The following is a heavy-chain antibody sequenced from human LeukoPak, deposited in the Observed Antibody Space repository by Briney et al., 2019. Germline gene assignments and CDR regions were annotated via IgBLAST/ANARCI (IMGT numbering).Heavy chain of an antibody. V-gene: IGHV4-61*01. CDR3: ASSDSSGYSLQH. Sequence: PSETLSLTCTVSGGSVNSGSNYWSWIRQPPGKGLEWIGYIYYSGSTNYNPSLKSRVTISVDTSKNQFSLKLSSVTAADTAVYYCASSDSSGYSLQHWGQGTLVTVSS. CDR2: IYYSGST. CDR1: GGSVNSGSNY. J-gene: IGHJ1*01. D-gene: IGHD3-22*01.